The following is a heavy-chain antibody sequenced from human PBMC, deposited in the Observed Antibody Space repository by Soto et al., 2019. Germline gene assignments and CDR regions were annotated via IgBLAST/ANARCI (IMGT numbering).Heavy chain of an antibody. D-gene: IGHD1-7*01. CDR2: ISTYNGNT. V-gene: IGHV1-18*01. Sequence: QVQLVQSGAEVKKPGASVKVSCKASGYTFTSYGISWVRQAPGQGLEWMGWISTYNGNTNCTQKLQGRVTMTTDTPTSTAYMEMRSLRSDDSDEYDCARDREYNWNYNWFDSWGQESLVTVSS. CDR3: ARDREYNWNYNWFDS. J-gene: IGHJ5*01. CDR1: GYTFTSYG.